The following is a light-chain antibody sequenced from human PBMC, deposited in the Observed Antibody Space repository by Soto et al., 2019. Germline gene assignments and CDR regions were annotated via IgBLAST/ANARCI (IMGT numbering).Light chain of an antibody. CDR3: QQYGISQNT. V-gene: IGKV3-20*01. CDR1: QSVSSGY. J-gene: IGKJ2*01. Sequence: ETVMTQSPGTLSLSPGERATLSCRASQSVSSGYLAWYQQKPGQAPRLLIFGASNRATGIPDRFTGSGSGTVFTLTISRLEPEDFAVYYCQQYGISQNTFGQGTKLEIK. CDR2: GAS.